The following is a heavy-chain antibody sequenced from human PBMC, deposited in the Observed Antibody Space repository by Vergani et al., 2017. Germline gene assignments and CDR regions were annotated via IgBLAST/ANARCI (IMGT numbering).Heavy chain of an antibody. CDR2: IYPGDSEV. J-gene: IGHJ3*01. CDR1: GYIFSNFW. V-gene: IGHV5-51*01. CDR3: ASGGHGSENGGALQL. D-gene: IGHD3-10*01. Sequence: EVQLVQSGAEVKKPGESLKISCQAFGYIFSNFWIGWVRQRPGRGLEWMGIIYPGDSEVKSNPTFRGRVSFSVDTSVNTAYLQWRSLQASDTATYFCASGGHGSENGGALQLWGQGTNITVSS.